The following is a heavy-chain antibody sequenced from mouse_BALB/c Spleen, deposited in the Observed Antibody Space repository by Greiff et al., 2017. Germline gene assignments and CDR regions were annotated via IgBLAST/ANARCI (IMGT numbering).Heavy chain of an antibody. CDR1: GYTFTSYW. D-gene: IGHD1-1*01. J-gene: IGHJ2*01. Sequence: VQLQQPGAELVRPGASVKLSCKASGYTFTSYWINWVKQRPGQGLEWIGNIYPSDSYTNYNQKFKDKATLTVDKSSSTAYMQLSSPTSEDSAVYYCTRHYYGSLYFDYWGQGTTLTVSS. V-gene: IGHV1-69*02. CDR2: IYPSDSYT. CDR3: TRHYYGSLYFDY.